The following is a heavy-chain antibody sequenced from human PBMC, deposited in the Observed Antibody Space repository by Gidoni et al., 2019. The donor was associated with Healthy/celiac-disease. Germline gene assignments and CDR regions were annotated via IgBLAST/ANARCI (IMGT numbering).Heavy chain of an antibody. Sequence: QVQLQPGGAGLLKPSETLSFTCAVYGGSFSGDYWSWIRQPPGKGLEWLGEINHSGSTNYNPSLKRRVTISVDTSKNKYSLKLSSVSAADTAVYYCARGHLSVYYDFWSGSPGGQGTLVTVSS. CDR3: ARGHLSVYYDFWSGSP. V-gene: IGHV4-34*01. CDR2: INHSGST. D-gene: IGHD3-3*01. CDR1: GGSFSGDY. J-gene: IGHJ5*02.